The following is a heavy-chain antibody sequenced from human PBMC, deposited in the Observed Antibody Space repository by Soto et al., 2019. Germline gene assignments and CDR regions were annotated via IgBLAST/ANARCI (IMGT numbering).Heavy chain of an antibody. CDR2: IKQDGSEK. J-gene: IGHJ3*02. CDR1: GFTFSSDW. CDR3: ARVRRRGDAFDI. V-gene: IGHV3-7*04. Sequence: GGALRLSCAASGFTFSSDWMSWVRQAPGKGLEWVANIKQDGSEKYYVDSVKGRFTISRDNAKNSLYLQMNSLRAEDTAVYYCARVRRRGDAFDIWGQGTMVTVSS.